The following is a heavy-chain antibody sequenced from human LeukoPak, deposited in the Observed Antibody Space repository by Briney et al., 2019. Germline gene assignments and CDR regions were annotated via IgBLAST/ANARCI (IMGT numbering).Heavy chain of an antibody. V-gene: IGHV3-30*03. CDR3: ARELAAAASYYYGMDV. CDR1: GFTFSSYG. CDR2: ISYDGSNK. D-gene: IGHD6-13*01. J-gene: IGHJ6*02. Sequence: GGSLRLSCAASGFTFSSYGMHWVRQAPGKGLEWVAVISYDGSNKYYADSVKGRFTISRDNSKNTLYLQMNSLRAEDTAVYYCARELAAAASYYYGMDVWGQGTTVTVSS.